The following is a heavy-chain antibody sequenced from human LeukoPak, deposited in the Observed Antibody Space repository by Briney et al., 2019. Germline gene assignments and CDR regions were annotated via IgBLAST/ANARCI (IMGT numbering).Heavy chain of an antibody. Sequence: PSQTLSLTCTVSGGSISSRSYYWSWIRQPAGKGLEWIGRIYTSGNTNYNPSLKSRATISVDTSKNQFSLKLSSVTAADTAVYYCARHRLWFGEQWGQGTLVTVSS. CDR3: ARHRLWFGEQ. CDR2: IYTSGNT. D-gene: IGHD3-10*01. J-gene: IGHJ4*02. V-gene: IGHV4-61*02. CDR1: GGSISSRSYY.